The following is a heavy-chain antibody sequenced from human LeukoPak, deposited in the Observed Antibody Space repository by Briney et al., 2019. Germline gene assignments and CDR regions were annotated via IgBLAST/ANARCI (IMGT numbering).Heavy chain of an antibody. D-gene: IGHD3-10*02. CDR3: AELGITMIGGV. J-gene: IGHJ6*04. V-gene: IGHV3-30*18. CDR1: GFPFISYA. Sequence: GRSLRLSCAASGFPFISYAIHWVRQAPGKGLEWVAAISYDGSNKFYADSVKGRFTISRDNPKNRLFLQMNSLRADDTAVYYCAELGITMIGGVWGKGTTVTISS. CDR2: ISYDGSNK.